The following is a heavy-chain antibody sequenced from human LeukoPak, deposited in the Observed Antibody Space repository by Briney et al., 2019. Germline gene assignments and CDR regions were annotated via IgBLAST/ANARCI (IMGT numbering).Heavy chain of an antibody. CDR2: ISAYNGNT. CDR3: ARDTPAHQLMKGPFDY. J-gene: IGHJ4*02. D-gene: IGHD6-13*01. Sequence: ASVKISCKASGYTFTSYGISWVRQAPGQGLEWMGWISAYNGNTNYAQKLQGRVTMTTDTSTSTAYMELRSLRSDDTAVYYCARDTPAHQLMKGPFDYWGQGTLVTVSS. CDR1: GYTFTSYG. V-gene: IGHV1-18*01.